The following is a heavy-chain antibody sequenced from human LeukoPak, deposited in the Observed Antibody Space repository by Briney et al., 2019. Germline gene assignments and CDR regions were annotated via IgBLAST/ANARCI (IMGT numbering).Heavy chain of an antibody. CDR3: AHSRQLTPEGVYYFDY. V-gene: IGHV2-5*02. CDR1: GFSLSTSGVG. CDR2: IYWDDDK. J-gene: IGHJ4*02. Sequence: SGPTLVNPTQTLTLTCTFSGFSLSTSGVGVGWIRQPPGKALEWLALIYWDDDKRYSPSLKSRLTITKDTSKNQVVLTMTNMDPVDTATYYCAHSRQLTPEGVYYFDYWGQGTLVTVSS. D-gene: IGHD6-13*01.